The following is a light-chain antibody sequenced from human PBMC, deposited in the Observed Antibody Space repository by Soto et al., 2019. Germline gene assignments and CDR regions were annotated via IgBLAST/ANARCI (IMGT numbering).Light chain of an antibody. J-gene: IGLJ1*01. Sequence: QSVLTQPPSVSGAPGQRVTISCTGSSSNIGAGHDVHWYQQLPGTAPKLLIYGNTNRASGVPDRFSASKSDTSASLAITGLQTEDEADYYCQSYDSSLYVFGTGTKVTVL. CDR3: QSYDSSLYV. CDR2: GNT. V-gene: IGLV1-40*01. CDR1: SSNIGAGHD.